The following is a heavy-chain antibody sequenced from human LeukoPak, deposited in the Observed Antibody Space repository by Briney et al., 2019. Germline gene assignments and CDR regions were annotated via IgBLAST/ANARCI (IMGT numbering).Heavy chain of an antibody. V-gene: IGHV4-39*01. CDR3: ARGETKAAPFDY. CDR1: GGSISSSSYY. D-gene: IGHD3-16*01. CDR2: IYYSGST. J-gene: IGHJ4*02. Sequence: SETLSLTCTVSGGSISSSSYYWGWIRQPPGKGLEWIGSIYYSGSTYYNPSHKSRVTISVDTSKNQFSLKLSSVTTADTAVYYCARGETKAAPFDYWGQGTLVTVSS.